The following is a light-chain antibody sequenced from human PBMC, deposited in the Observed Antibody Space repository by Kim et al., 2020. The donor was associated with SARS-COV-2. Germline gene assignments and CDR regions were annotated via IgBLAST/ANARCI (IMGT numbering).Light chain of an antibody. CDR3: QSYDHTTQV. Sequence: GQTTTAPGPRRRANLAGNDVQWDQHRPGSAPTTVIYEDGQRPSGVPDRFSGSIDYLSNSASLSISGLKTEDEADYYCQSYDHTTQVFGGGTQLTVL. J-gene: IGLJ3*02. CDR2: EDG. V-gene: IGLV6-57*03. CDR1: RANLAGND.